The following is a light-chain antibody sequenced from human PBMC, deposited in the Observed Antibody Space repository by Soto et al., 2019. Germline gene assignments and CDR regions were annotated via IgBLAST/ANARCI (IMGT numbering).Light chain of an antibody. CDR2: DVS. J-gene: IGLJ1*01. Sequence: QSALTQPASVSGSPGQSITISCTGTSSDVGGYNYVSWYQQHPGKAPKLMIYDVSNRPSGVSNRFPGSKSGNTASLTISGLQAEDEADYYCSSYTSSSTSVFGTGTKVTV. CDR3: SSYTSSSTSV. V-gene: IGLV2-14*01. CDR1: SSDVGGYNY.